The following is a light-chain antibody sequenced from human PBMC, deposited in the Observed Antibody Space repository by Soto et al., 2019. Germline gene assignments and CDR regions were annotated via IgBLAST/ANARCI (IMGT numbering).Light chain of an antibody. J-gene: IGLJ3*02. Sequence: QAVVTQEPSFSVSPGGTVTLTCGLTSGSVSINYYPSWYQQTPGQAPRTLIYNTITRSSGVPNRFSGSILGNTAALTITGAQAEDVSDYYCVLYMGGGIWVFGGGSMVTVL. CDR3: VLYMGGGIWV. V-gene: IGLV8-61*01. CDR2: NTI. CDR1: SGSVSINYY.